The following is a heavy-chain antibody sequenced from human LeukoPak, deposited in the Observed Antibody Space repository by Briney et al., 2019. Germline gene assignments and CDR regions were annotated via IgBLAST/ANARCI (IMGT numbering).Heavy chain of an antibody. CDR3: ARAPFSPGLNWFDP. Sequence: GGSLRLSCAASGFTVSSNSMTWVRQAPGKGLEWVSVIYSGGSTYYADSVKGRFTISRDKNTLYLQMNSLRAEDTAVYYCARAPFSPGLNWFDPWGQGTLVTVSS. V-gene: IGHV3-66*01. J-gene: IGHJ5*02. CDR2: IYSGGST. CDR1: GFTVSSNS.